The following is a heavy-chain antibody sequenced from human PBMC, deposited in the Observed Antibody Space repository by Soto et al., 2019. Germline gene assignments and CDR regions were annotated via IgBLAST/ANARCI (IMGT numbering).Heavy chain of an antibody. V-gene: IGHV2-5*02. CDR1: GFSLSTSGVG. CDR3: AHPYNNILTGSYRGYFDF. Sequence: QITLKESGPTLVKPTQTLTLTCSFSGFSLSTSGVGVAWIRQPPGKALEWLALIYWDDDKRYSPSLKSRLTITKDTSKSQVVLTMTNMDPVDTATYYCAHPYNNILTGSYRGYFDFWGQGTLVTVSS. J-gene: IGHJ4*02. D-gene: IGHD3-9*01. CDR2: IYWDDDK.